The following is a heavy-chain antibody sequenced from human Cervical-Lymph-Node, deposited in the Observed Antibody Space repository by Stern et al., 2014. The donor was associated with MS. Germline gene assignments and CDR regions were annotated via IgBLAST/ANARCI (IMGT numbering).Heavy chain of an antibody. CDR3: VLPSTVTTAAFDV. D-gene: IGHD4-17*01. Sequence: QVQLVQSGAEVKKPGSSVKVSCKASGGTFTSFSINWVRQVPGQSLEWMGGIIPIFDTPIFAQKFQGRVTIPADSSTSTVYMALNSLRSDDTAVYYCVLPSTVTTAAFDVWGRGTMVTVSS. V-gene: IGHV1-69*06. CDR1: GGTFTSFS. CDR2: IIPIFDTP. J-gene: IGHJ3*01.